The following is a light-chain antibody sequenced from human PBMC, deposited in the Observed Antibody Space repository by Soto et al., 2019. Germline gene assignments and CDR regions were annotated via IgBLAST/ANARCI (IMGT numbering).Light chain of an antibody. J-gene: IGLJ2*01. V-gene: IGLV2-8*01. CDR1: SRDVGGYDS. CDR3: SSYAGVNNFVV. Sequence: QSALTQPPSASGSPGQSVTISCTGSSRDVGGYDSVSWYQQHPGKAPKLIIYDVNKRPSGVPDRFSGSKSDNTASLTVSGLQSEDEADYHCSSYAGVNNFVVFGGGTKLTVL. CDR2: DVN.